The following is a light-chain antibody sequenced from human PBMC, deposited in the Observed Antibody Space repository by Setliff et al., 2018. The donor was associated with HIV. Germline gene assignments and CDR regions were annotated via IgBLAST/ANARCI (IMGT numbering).Light chain of an antibody. J-gene: IGLJ1*01. V-gene: IGLV2-14*03. CDR1: SSDIGGYNY. CDR2: DVS. CDR3: TSYSSNTTLGI. Sequence: LTQPASVSGSPGQSITISCTGTSSDIGGYNYVSWYQQHPGKAPKLMIYDVSNRPSGVSNRFSGSKSGNTASLAISGLQAEDEADYYCTSYSSNTTLGIFGTGTKVTVL.